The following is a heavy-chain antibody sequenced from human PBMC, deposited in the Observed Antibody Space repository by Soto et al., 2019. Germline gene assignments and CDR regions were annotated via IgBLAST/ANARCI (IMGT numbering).Heavy chain of an antibody. CDR1: GGSISSYY. Sequence: PSETLSLTCTVSGGSISSYYWSWIRQPPGKGLEWIGYIYYSGSTNYNPSLKSRVTISVDTSKNQFSLKLSSVTAADTAVYYCARRYGDCFDYWGQGPLVTVS. D-gene: IGHD4-17*01. J-gene: IGHJ4*02. V-gene: IGHV4-59*08. CDR3: ARRYGDCFDY. CDR2: IYYSGST.